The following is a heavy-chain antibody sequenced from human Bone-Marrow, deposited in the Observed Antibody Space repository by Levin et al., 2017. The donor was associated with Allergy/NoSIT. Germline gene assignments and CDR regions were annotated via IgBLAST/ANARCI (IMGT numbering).Heavy chain of an antibody. CDR2: INHSGST. Sequence: SETLSLTCAVYGGSFSGYYWSWIRQPPGKGLEWIGEINHSGSTNYNPSLKSRVTISVDTSKNQFSLKLSSVTAADTAVYYCARGRRFPLLLGYCSGGSCYFDYWGQGTLVTVSS. CDR3: ARGRRFPLLLGYCSGGSCYFDY. J-gene: IGHJ4*02. V-gene: IGHV4-34*01. CDR1: GGSFSGYY. D-gene: IGHD2-15*01.